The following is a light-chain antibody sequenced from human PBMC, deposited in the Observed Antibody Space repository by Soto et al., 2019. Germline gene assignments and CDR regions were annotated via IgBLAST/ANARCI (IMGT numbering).Light chain of an antibody. Sequence: EILMTQSPATLAASPGERATLSCRASQSVGSKLAWYQQKPGQPPRLVMFDASIRATGVPARFSGGGSGTEFTLTISSLQSEDLARYYCQQYEKWPPTTFGQGTKVEIK. CDR2: DAS. J-gene: IGKJ1*01. CDR1: QSVGSK. CDR3: QQYEKWPPTT. V-gene: IGKV3-15*01.